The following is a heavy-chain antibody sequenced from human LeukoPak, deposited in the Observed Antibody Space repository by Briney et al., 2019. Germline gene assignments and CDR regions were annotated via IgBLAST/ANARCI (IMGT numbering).Heavy chain of an antibody. D-gene: IGHD4-23*01. V-gene: IGHV1-2*02. CDR1: GYTFTGYY. J-gene: IGHJ6*03. CDR2: INPNSGGT. Sequence: ASVTVSCTASGYTFTGYYMHWVRQAPGQGLEWMGWINPNSGGTNYAQKFQGRVTMTRDTSISTAYMELSRLRSDDTAVYYCARVGEDYGGNYYYYYYMDVWGKGTTVTVSS. CDR3: ARVGEDYGGNYYYYYYMDV.